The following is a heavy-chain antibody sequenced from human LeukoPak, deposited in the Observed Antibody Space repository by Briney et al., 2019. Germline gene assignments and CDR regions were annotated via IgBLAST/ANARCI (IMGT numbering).Heavy chain of an antibody. CDR3: AKKGYGGNMIHFDY. D-gene: IGHD4-23*01. J-gene: IGHJ4*02. CDR1: GFTFSSYA. CDR2: ISGSSGST. V-gene: IGHV3-23*01. Sequence: GGSLRLSCAASGFTFSSYAMSWVRQAPGKGLEWVSAISGSSGSTYYADSVKGRFTISRDNSKNTLYLQMNSLRAEDTAVDYCAKKGYGGNMIHFDYWGQGTLVTVSS.